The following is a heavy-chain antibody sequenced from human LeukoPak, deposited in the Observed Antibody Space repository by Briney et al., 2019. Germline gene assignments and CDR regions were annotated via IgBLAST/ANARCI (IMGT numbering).Heavy chain of an antibody. V-gene: IGHV3-49*04. CDR2: IRSKAFGGTI. J-gene: IGHJ3*02. CDR3: TRARQLRHFDWIPGGGEHDGFDI. CDR1: ASSLGDYA. Sequence: PGGSLRLSYTTSASSLGDYAMNWVRQAPGKGLEWVGLIRSKAFGGTIEYAPPVKGRFTISRDESKSIVYLQMNNLKTEDTAVYFCTRARQLRHFDWIPGGGEHDGFDIWGQGSMVTVS. D-gene: IGHD3-9*01.